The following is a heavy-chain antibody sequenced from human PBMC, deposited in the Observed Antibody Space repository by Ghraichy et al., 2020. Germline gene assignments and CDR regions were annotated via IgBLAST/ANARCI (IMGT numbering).Heavy chain of an antibody. CDR3: ARGTSSSAAYSMDV. Sequence: SQTLSLTCTVSGASIGSGGHFWSWIRQHPGKGLECIGHIYNTGSTYYNPSLKSRVSISVDTSKNQSSLKLSAVTAADTAVYYCARGTSSSAAYSMDVWGQGATVTVSS. J-gene: IGHJ6*02. CDR2: IYNTGST. CDR1: GASIGSGGHF. D-gene: IGHD6-6*01. V-gene: IGHV4-31*03.